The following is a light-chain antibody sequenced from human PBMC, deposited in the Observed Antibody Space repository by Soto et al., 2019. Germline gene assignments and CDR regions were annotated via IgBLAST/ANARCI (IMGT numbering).Light chain of an antibody. J-gene: IGKJ1*01. V-gene: IGKV1-39*01. Sequence: DIQMTHSTSTLSASVVDRVTITCRASQSISSWLAWYQQKPGEAPQLLVYAASTLQSGVPSRFTGSGSGTDFTLTISSVQPEDFATYYCQQSYTTPRTFGQGTKVDIK. CDR1: QSISSW. CDR3: QQSYTTPRT. CDR2: AAS.